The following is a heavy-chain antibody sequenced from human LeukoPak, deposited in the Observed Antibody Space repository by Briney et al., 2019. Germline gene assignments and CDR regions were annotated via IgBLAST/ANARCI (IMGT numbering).Heavy chain of an antibody. CDR2: IYTSGST. Sequence: SESLSLSCTVSGGSISSYYWSWIRQPPGKGLEGVGHIYTSGSTNYNPSLTSRITISVNTSKNKFSLKLSSVTAADTTVYYCARGVEEADAFDIWGQGTMVTVSS. V-gene: IGHV4-4*09. CDR1: GGSISSYY. CDR3: ARGVEEADAFDI. J-gene: IGHJ3*02.